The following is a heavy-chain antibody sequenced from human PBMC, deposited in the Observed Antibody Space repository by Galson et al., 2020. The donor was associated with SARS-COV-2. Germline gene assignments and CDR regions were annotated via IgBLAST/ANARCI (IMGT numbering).Heavy chain of an antibody. Sequence: GESLKISCAASGFSFSDYSMHWVRQAPGKGLEWISSLRGDSGYIYYADSVKGRFTISRENARNSLNLQLNSLRAEDTAVYYCARDSGLLYAFDIWGQGTMVTVSS. D-gene: IGHD3-3*01. V-gene: IGHV3-21*01. CDR2: LRGDSGYI. CDR3: ARDSGLLYAFDI. J-gene: IGHJ3*02. CDR1: GFSFSDYS.